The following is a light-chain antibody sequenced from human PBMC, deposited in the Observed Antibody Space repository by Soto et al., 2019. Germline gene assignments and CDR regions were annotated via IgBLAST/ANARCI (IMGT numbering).Light chain of an antibody. CDR2: ETT. CDR1: SSDVGSYNL. J-gene: IGLJ2*01. Sequence: QSALTQPASVSGSPGQSITLSCTGTSSDVGSYNLVSWYQQHPGRAPNLMIYETTKRPSGVPIRFSASKSGNTASLTISGLQAEDEADYYCCSYAGGSTVIFGGGTKLTVL. CDR3: CSYAGGSTVI. V-gene: IGLV2-23*01.